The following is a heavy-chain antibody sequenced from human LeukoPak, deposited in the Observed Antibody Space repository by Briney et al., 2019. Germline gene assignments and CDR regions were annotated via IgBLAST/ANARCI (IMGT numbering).Heavy chain of an antibody. CDR1: GASFSGYY. CDR2: INHSRDT. V-gene: IGHV4-34*01. Sequence: PSETLSLTCAVYGASFSGYYWSWVRQPPGKGLEWIGEINHSRDTTYNPSLKSRVIMSVDTCNSQFSLRLSSVTAADTAVYYCAKVYSSSSRDSFDVWGQGTMGTVSS. J-gene: IGHJ3*01. D-gene: IGHD6-6*01. CDR3: AKVYSSSSRDSFDV.